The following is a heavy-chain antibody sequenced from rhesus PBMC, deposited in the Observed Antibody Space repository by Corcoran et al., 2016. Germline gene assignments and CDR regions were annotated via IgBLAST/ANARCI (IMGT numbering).Heavy chain of an antibody. V-gene: IGHV4-169*02. CDR3: ARDVAAAGTGSPY. Sequence: QLQLQESGPGLVKPSETLSVTCAVSGGSISSSYWSWIRQAPGKGLEWIGYIYGSGSSTTYNPSLKSRVTLSVDTSKNQLSLKLSSVTTADTAVYYCARDVAAAGTGSPYWGQGVLVTVSS. D-gene: IGHD6-25*01. J-gene: IGHJ4*01. CDR2: IYGSGSST. CDR1: GGSISSSY.